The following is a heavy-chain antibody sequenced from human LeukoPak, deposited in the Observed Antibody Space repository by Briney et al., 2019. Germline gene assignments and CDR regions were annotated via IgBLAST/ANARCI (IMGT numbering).Heavy chain of an antibody. CDR2: ISSSGSTR. CDR1: GFTFSTYE. Sequence: GGSLRLSCAASGFTFSTYETNWVRQAPGKGLEWISYISSSGSTRYYADSVMGRFTISRDNAENSLFLQMNSLKVDDTAVYYCTRDRYSSGPVGAFDIWGQGTMLTVSS. CDR3: TRDRYSSGPVGAFDI. J-gene: IGHJ3*02. V-gene: IGHV3-48*03. D-gene: IGHD6-25*01.